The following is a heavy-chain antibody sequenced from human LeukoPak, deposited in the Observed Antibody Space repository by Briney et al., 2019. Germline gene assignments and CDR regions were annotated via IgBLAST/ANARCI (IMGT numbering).Heavy chain of an antibody. CDR2: IYYSGST. D-gene: IGHD3-10*01. J-gene: IGHJ4*02. V-gene: IGHV4-39*07. Sequence: SETLSLTCTVSGGSISSSSYYWGWIRQPPGKGLEWIGSIYYSGSTYYNPSLKSRVTISVDTSKNQFSLKLSSVTAADTAVYYCARDESPLTLKYGSGSYYDYWGQGTLVTVSS. CDR1: GGSISSSSYY. CDR3: ARDESPLTLKYGSGSYYDY.